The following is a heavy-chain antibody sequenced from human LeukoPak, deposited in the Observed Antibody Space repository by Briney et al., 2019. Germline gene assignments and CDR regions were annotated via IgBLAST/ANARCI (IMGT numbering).Heavy chain of an antibody. J-gene: IGHJ4*02. D-gene: IGHD3-22*01. CDR1: GGTFNNSA. Sequence: PRASVKVSCKTSGGTFNNSAISWVRQAPGQGLEWIGWIVVGSGNTNYAQKFQGRVTMTRDTSISTAYMELSRLRSDDTAVYYCASFGSQYYYDSSGYYGRLKRAVDYWGQGTLVTVSS. CDR2: IVVGSGNT. CDR3: ASFGSQYYYDSSGYYGRLKRAVDY. V-gene: IGHV1-2*02.